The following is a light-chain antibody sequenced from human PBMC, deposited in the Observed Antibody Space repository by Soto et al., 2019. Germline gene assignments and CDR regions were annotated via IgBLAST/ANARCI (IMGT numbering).Light chain of an antibody. CDR2: DAS. CDR3: QQHSNWPIT. CDR1: QSVSSY. V-gene: IGKV3-11*01. J-gene: IGKJ5*01. Sequence: EIVLTQSPATLSLSSGESATLSCRASQSVSSYLAWYQQKPGKAPRLLIYDASNRATGIPARFSGSGSGTDFTLTISSLEPEDFAVYYCQQHSNWPITFGQGTRLEIK.